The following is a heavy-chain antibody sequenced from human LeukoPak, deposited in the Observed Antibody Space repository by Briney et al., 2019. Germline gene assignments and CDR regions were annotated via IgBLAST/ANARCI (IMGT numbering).Heavy chain of an antibody. D-gene: IGHD6-6*01. CDR3: ARCIGSSSFARWFDP. V-gene: IGHV4-59*01. J-gene: IGHJ5*02. CDR1: GGSISSYH. Sequence: SETLSLTCTVSGGSISSYHWSWIRQPTGKGLEWIGYIYYSGNTNYNPSLRSRVTISVDTSKNQFSLKLSSVTAADTAVYYCARCIGSSSFARWFDPWGQGTLVTVSS. CDR2: IYYSGNT.